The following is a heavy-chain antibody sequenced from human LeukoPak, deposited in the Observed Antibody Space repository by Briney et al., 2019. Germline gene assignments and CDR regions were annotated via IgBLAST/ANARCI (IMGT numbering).Heavy chain of an antibody. CDR3: AEGVTVYLCDY. CDR1: GGSISSSSYY. D-gene: IGHD2-2*02. CDR2: IYYSGST. J-gene: IGHJ4*02. Sequence: PSETLSLTCTVSGGSISSSSYYWGWIRQPPGKGLEWIGSIYYSGSTYYNPSLKSRVTISVDTSKNQFSLKLSSVTAADTAVYYCAEGVTVYLCDYWSQGTLVTV. V-gene: IGHV4-39*01.